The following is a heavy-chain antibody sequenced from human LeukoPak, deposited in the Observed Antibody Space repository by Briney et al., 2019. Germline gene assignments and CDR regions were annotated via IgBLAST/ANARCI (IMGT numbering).Heavy chain of an antibody. D-gene: IGHD1-26*01. CDR3: ARRGSYHDF. J-gene: IGHJ4*02. CDR2: IHTSGES. CDR1: GASISNYY. V-gene: IGHV4-4*09. Sequence: PSETLSLTCTVSGASISNYYWSWIRQTPEKGLEWMGHIHTSGESRYYPSLASRLTMSIDTSRNQLSLKRTSVTSTDTAVYFCARRGSYHDFSGQGALVTASS.